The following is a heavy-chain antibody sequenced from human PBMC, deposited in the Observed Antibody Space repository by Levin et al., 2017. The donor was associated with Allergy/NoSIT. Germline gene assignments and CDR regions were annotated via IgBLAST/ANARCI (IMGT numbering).Heavy chain of an antibody. J-gene: IGHJ4*02. D-gene: IGHD3-3*01. CDR2: IYYSGST. CDR1: GDSISSSNYY. Sequence: SETLSLTCTVSGDSISSSNYYWGWIRQPPGKGPEWIGSIYYSGSTYYNPSLKSRVTISVDTSKNQFSLRLSSVTAADTAVYYCASTKKRTTIFGAVRLNFDHWGQGTLVTVSS. CDR3: ASTKKRTTIFGAVRLNFDH. V-gene: IGHV4-39*07.